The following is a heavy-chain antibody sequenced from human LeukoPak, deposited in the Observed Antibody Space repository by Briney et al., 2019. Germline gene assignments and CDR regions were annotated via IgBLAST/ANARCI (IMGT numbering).Heavy chain of an antibody. Sequence: PGGSLRLSCAASGFTFSDYYMSWIRQAPGKGLEWVSYISSSSSYTNYADSVKGRFTISRDNAKNSLYLQMNSLRAEDTAVYYCAREVRSPYYDYWGQGTLVTVPS. CDR3: AREVRSPYYDY. CDR1: GFTFSDYY. CDR2: ISSSSSYT. D-gene: IGHD2-21*01. V-gene: IGHV3-11*06. J-gene: IGHJ4*02.